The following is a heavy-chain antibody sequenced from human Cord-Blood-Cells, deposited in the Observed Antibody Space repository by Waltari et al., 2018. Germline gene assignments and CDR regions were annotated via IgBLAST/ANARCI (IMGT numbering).Heavy chain of an antibody. D-gene: IGHD3-10*01. CDR2: INPNSGGT. J-gene: IGHJ4*02. V-gene: IGHV1-2*02. Sequence: QVQLVQSGAEVTKPGASVKVSCTAYGYTFTASYMPLLRQPPGQGLEWMGWINPNSGGTNYAQKFQGRVTMTRDTSISTAYMELSRLRSDDTAVYYCARSKDYYGSGSYFDYWGQGTLVTVSS. CDR1: GYTFTASY. CDR3: ARSKDYYGSGSYFDY.